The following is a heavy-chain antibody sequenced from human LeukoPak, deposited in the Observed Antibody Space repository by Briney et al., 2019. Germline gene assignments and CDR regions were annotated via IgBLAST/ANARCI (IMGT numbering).Heavy chain of an antibody. CDR3: ARHSAGSWYETLDY. CDR1: GGSISSGSYY. V-gene: IGHV4-39*01. CDR2: INHSGST. D-gene: IGHD6-13*01. J-gene: IGHJ4*02. Sequence: SETLSLTCTVSGGSISSGSYYWSWIRQPPGKGLEWIGEINHSGSTNYNPSLKSRVTISVDTSKNQFSLKLSSVTAADTAVYYCARHSAGSWYETLDYWGQGTLVTVSS.